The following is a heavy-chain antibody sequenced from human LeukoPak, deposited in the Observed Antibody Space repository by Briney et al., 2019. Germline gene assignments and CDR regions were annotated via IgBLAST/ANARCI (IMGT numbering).Heavy chain of an antibody. CDR3: ARVGGGYSSSWYGGYYYYGMDV. D-gene: IGHD6-13*01. J-gene: IGHJ6*02. CDR1: GFTFSSYS. CDR2: ISSSSSYI. Sequence: GGSLRLSCAASGFTFSSYSMNWVRQAPGKGLEWVSSISSSSSYIYYADSVKGRFTISRDNAKNSLYLQMNSLRAEDTAVYYCARVGGGYSSSWYGGYYYYGMDVWGQGTTVTVSS. V-gene: IGHV3-21*01.